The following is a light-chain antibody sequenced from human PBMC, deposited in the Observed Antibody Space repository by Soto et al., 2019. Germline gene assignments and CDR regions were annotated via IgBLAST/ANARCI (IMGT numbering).Light chain of an antibody. J-gene: IGKJ1*01. CDR2: NAS. Sequence: EIVLTQSPATLSLSPGERATLSCRASQSVGRDYLAWYQQKPGQAPRLVIYNASNRASGIPDRFSGSGSGTDFTLTISWLEPEDFAVYYCHQYAYAPWTFGQGTKVEIK. V-gene: IGKV3-20*01. CDR3: HQYAYAPWT. CDR1: QSVGRDY.